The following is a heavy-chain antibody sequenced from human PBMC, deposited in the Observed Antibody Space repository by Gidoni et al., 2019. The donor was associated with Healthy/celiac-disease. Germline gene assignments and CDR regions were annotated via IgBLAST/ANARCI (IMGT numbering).Heavy chain of an antibody. V-gene: IGHV3-33*01. CDR1: VFTFSSHG. J-gene: IGHJ4*02. Sequence: QVQLVESGGGVVQPGRSLRLSCAASVFTFSSHGMPWVRQAPGKGLEWVAVIWYDGSNKYYADSVKGRFTISRDNSKNTLYLQMNSLRAEDTAVYYCARDYMTSRYCTNGVCYFGYWGQGTLVTVSS. CDR3: ARDYMTSRYCTNGVCYFGY. D-gene: IGHD2-8*01. CDR2: IWYDGSNK.